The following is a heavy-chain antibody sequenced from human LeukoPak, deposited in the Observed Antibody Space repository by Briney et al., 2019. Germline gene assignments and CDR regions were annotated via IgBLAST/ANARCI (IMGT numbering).Heavy chain of an antibody. D-gene: IGHD6-19*01. CDR1: GGSISSSSYY. V-gene: IGHV4-39*01. Sequence: KPSETLSLTCTVSGGSISSSSYYWDWIRQPPGKGLEWIGSNSGSTYYNPSLKSRVTISVDTSKNQFSLKLSSVTAADTAVYYCATTLNNGYSSGWYLPSYYYYGMDVWGQGTTVTVSS. J-gene: IGHJ6*02. CDR2: NSGST. CDR3: ATTLNNGYSSGWYLPSYYYYGMDV.